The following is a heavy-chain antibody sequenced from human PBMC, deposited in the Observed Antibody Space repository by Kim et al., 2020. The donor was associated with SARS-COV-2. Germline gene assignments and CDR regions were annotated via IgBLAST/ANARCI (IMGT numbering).Heavy chain of an antibody. Sequence: GESLKISCKGSGYSFTSYWISWVRQMPGKGLEWMGRIDPSDSYTSYSPSFQGHVTISADKSISTAYLQWSSLKASDTAMYYCARGHTGYSSSWYFAYWGQGTLVTVSS. V-gene: IGHV5-10-1*01. CDR3: ARGHTGYSSSWYFAY. D-gene: IGHD6-13*01. CDR2: IDPSDSYT. CDR1: GYSFTSYW. J-gene: IGHJ4*02.